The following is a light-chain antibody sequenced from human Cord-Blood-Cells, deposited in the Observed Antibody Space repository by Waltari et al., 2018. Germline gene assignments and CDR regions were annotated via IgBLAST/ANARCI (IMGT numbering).Light chain of an antibody. V-gene: IGKV3-20*01. J-gene: IGKJ2*01. Sequence: EIVLTQSPGTLSLSPGERATLSCRASQSVSSSYLAWYQQKPGQAPRLLIYGASSRATDIPDRFSGSGSGTDFTLTISRLVPEDFAVYYCQQYGSSPYTFGQGTKLEIK. CDR3: QQYGSSPYT. CDR2: GAS. CDR1: QSVSSSY.